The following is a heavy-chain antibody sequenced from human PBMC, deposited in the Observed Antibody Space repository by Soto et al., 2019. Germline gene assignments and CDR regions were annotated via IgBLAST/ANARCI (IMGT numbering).Heavy chain of an antibody. CDR3: ARGGRQQLIPTPISYKIDY. D-gene: IGHD6-13*01. CDR2: IYYTGST. V-gene: IGHV4-31*03. J-gene: IGHJ4*02. Sequence: SETLSLTCNVSGDYIRSGGYYWSWIRQRPGKDLEWIGYIYYTGSTYYNRSLRSRLSMSVDTSENQFSLKLTSVTAADTAVYYCARGGRQQLIPTPISYKIDYWGQGTLVTVSS. CDR1: GDYIRSGGYY.